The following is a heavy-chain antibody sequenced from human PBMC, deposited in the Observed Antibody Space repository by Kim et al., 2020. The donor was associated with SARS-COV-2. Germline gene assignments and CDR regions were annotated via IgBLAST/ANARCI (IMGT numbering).Heavy chain of an antibody. CDR3: AREGSGSYNWLDP. Sequence: YSQNFQGRVTFTRDKSATTAYMELTSLTFKDTAVYYCAREGSGSYNWLDPWGQGTLVTVSS. V-gene: IGHV1-3*01. D-gene: IGHD3-10*01. J-gene: IGHJ5*02.